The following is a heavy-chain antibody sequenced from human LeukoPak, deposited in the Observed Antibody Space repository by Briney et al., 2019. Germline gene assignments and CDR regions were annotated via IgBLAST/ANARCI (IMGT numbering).Heavy chain of an antibody. CDR3: AADRTDLTHGGKSYYGMDV. CDR1: GFTFTSSA. D-gene: IGHD4-23*01. V-gene: IGHV1-58*02. J-gene: IGHJ6*02. CDR2: IVVCSGNT. Sequence: GTSVKVSCKASGFTFTSSAMQWVRQARGQRLEWIGWIVVCSGNTNYAQKFQERVTITRDMSTSTACMELSSLRSEDTAVYYCAADRTDLTHGGKSYYGMDVWGQGTTVTVSS.